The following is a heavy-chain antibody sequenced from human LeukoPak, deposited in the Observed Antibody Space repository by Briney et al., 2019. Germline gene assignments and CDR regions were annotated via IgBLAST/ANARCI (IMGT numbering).Heavy chain of an antibody. CDR1: GWSFSGYY. D-gene: IGHD6-13*01. J-gene: IGHJ6*04. CDR2: INHRGGT. CDR3: ARGRAAAGMKNYYYYYYGMDV. Sequence: SETLSLTCAVYGWSFSGYYWGWIRQPPGKGLGWIREINHRGGTNYNPSLKSRVTISVDTSKNQFSLKLSSVTAAETAVYYCARGRAAAGMKNYYYYYYGMDVWGKGTTVTVSS. V-gene: IGHV4-34*01.